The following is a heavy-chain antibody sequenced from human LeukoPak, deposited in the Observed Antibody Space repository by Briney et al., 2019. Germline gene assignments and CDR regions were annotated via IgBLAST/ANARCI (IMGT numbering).Heavy chain of an antibody. CDR2: INHSGST. J-gene: IGHJ6*03. CDR1: GGSFGGYY. CDR3: ARGGLRGGYSYGYDYYYYMDV. Sequence: SETLSLTCAVYGGSFGGYYWSWIRQPPGKGLEWIGEINHSGSTNYNPSLKSRVTISVDTSKNQFSLKLSSVTAADTAVYYCARGGLRGGYSYGYDYYYYMDVWGKGTTVTVSS. V-gene: IGHV4-34*01. D-gene: IGHD5-18*01.